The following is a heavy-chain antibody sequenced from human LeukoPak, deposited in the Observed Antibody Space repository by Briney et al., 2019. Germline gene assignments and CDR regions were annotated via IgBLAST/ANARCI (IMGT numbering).Heavy chain of an antibody. CDR2: IYYSGST. J-gene: IGHJ2*01. CDR3: ARGPPLYSSSSIWYLDL. Sequence: PSETLSLTCTVSGGSISSYYWSWIRQPPGKGLEWIGYIYYSGSTNYNPSLKSRVTISVDTSKNQFSLKLSSVTAADTAVYYCARGPPLYSSSSIWYLDLWGRGTLVTVSS. V-gene: IGHV4-59*01. D-gene: IGHD6-6*01. CDR1: GGSISSYY.